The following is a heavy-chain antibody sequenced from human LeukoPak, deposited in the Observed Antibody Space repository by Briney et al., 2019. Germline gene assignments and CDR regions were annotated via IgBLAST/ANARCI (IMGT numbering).Heavy chain of an antibody. Sequence: ASVKVSCKASGYTFPSYFMHWVRQAPGQGLEWMGIINPTGGSTTYAQKFQGRVTMTRDTSTSTVYMELSSLRSDDTAVYYCARTAARRLDYWGQGTLVTVSS. CDR2: INPTGGST. CDR1: GYTFPSYF. D-gene: IGHD6-6*01. J-gene: IGHJ4*02. V-gene: IGHV1-46*01. CDR3: ARTAARRLDY.